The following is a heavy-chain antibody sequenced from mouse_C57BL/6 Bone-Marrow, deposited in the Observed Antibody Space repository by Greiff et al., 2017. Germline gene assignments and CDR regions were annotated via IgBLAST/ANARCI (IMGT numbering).Heavy chain of an antibody. Sequence: EVKLVESGGGLVKPGGSLKLSCAASGFTFSDYGMHWVRQAPEKGLEWVAYISSGSSTIYYADTVKGRFTISRDNAKNTLFLQMTSLRSEDTAMYYCARLRRRYYYAMDYWGQGTSVTVSS. CDR3: ARLRRRYYYAMDY. CDR2: ISSGSSTI. V-gene: IGHV5-17*01. CDR1: GFTFSDYG. J-gene: IGHJ4*01. D-gene: IGHD2-12*01.